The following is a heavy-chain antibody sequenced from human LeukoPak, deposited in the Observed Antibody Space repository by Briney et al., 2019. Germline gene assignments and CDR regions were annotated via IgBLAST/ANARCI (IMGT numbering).Heavy chain of an antibody. V-gene: IGHV5-51*01. D-gene: IGHD3-10*01. Sequence: GESLKISCKASGFSFTNYCIGWVRQMPGKGLEWMGIICPGDSDTRYSPSFQGQVTISADKSISTAYLQWSSLKASDTAMYYCARLRITMVRGVSSLDYWGQGTLVTVSS. CDR2: ICPGDSDT. CDR3: ARLRITMVRGVSSLDY. J-gene: IGHJ4*02. CDR1: GFSFTNYC.